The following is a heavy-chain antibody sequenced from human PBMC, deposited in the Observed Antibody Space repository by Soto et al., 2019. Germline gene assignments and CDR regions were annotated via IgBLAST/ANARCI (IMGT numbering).Heavy chain of an antibody. CDR3: AREAVAVGLFDY. V-gene: IGHV3-30*04. Sequence: QVNLVQSGGGVVQPGTSLKLSCSASGFTFMGYTMHWVRQAPGKGLEWVAVISNDGKKIQYEDSVKGRFTISRDNSQNMLHLQMNSLTPDDTAMYFCAREAVAVGLFDYWGQGTLVTVSS. CDR2: ISNDGKKI. J-gene: IGHJ4*02. D-gene: IGHD2-15*01. CDR1: GFTFMGYT.